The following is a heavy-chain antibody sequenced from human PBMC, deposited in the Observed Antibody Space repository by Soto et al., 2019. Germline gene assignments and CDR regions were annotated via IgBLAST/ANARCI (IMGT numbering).Heavy chain of an antibody. CDR1: GDSISSSNW. D-gene: IGHD3-22*01. CDR3: ARRRDYSGYIYDY. CDR2: IYHRGNT. J-gene: IGHJ4*02. V-gene: IGHV4-4*02. Sequence: SETLSLTCAVSGDSISSSNWWSWVRQPPGKGLEWIAEIYHRGNTNYNPSLKSRVTISVDNSKNQFSLKLSSVTAADTAVYYCARRRDYSGYIYDYWGQGTLVTVSS.